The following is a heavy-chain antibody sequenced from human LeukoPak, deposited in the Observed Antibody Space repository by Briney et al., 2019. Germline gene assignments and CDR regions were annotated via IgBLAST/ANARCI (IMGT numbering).Heavy chain of an antibody. V-gene: IGHV4-30-4*01. D-gene: IGHD2-2*02. CDR2: IYYSGST. Sequence: KASETLSLTCTVSGGSISSGDYYWSWIRQPPGKGLEWIGYIYYSGSTYYNPPLKSRVTISVDTSKNQFSLKLSSVTAADTAVYYCARLYCSSTSCHRWEMYYFDYWGQGTLVTVSS. CDR1: GGSISSGDYY. CDR3: ARLYCSSTSCHRWEMYYFDY. J-gene: IGHJ4*02.